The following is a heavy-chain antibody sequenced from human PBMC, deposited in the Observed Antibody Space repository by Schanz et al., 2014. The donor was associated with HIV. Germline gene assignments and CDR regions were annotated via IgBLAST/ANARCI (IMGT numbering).Heavy chain of an antibody. CDR1: GFTFSTCG. J-gene: IGHJ4*02. D-gene: IGHD4-17*01. V-gene: IGHV3-33*08. CDR2: IWYDGSNK. CDR3: ATAAVTDYSDN. Sequence: QVQLVESGGGVVQPGRSLRLSCAASGFTFSTCGMHWVRQAPGKGLVCVAFIWYDGSNKYYADSVKGRFTISRDNSKNTLYLQMNSLRGEDTAVYYCATAAVTDYSDNWGQGTLVTVSS.